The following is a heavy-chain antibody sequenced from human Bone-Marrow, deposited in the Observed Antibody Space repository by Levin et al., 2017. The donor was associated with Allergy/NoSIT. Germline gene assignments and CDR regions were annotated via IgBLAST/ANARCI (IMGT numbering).Heavy chain of an antibody. J-gene: IGHJ6*02. CDR3: ARIATAGSGKHYSGLDV. V-gene: IGHV4-4*07. Sequence: KAGGSLRLSCTVSGGSISGYYWSWIRQPAGKGLEWIGRIYSSGSINYNPSLKSRVTMSVHTSKNQFSLKVSSVTAADTAVYYCARIATAGSGKHYSGLDVWGQGSTVTVSS. CDR1: GGSISGYY. CDR2: IYSSGSI. D-gene: IGHD6-13*01.